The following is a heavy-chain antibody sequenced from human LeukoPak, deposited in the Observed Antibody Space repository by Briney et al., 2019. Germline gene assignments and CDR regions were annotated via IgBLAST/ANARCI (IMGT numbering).Heavy chain of an antibody. D-gene: IGHD6-19*01. CDR2: IYSGGST. J-gene: IGHJ4*02. Sequence: GGSLRLSCAASGFTVSSNYMSWVRQAPGKGLEWVSVIYSGGSTYYADSVKGRFTISRDNSKNTLYLQMNSLRAEDTAVYYCARAGIGVAGVDYWGQGTLVTVSS. CDR1: GFTVSSNY. V-gene: IGHV3-53*01. CDR3: ARAGIGVAGVDY.